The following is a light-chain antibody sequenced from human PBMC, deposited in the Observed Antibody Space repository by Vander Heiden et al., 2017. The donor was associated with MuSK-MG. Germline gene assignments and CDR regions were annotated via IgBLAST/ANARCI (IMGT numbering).Light chain of an antibody. J-gene: IGLJ2*01. CDR3: QVWDSSSVV. CDR2: KNE. V-gene: IGLV3-1*01. CDR1: KLGDKY. Sequence: SYELTQPPSVSVSPGQTASITCSGDKLGDKYASWYQQKPGQSPVLVIYKNEKRPSGISERFSCSNSGNTATLSVSGTQAMADADYYCQVWDSSSVVFGGGTKLTVL.